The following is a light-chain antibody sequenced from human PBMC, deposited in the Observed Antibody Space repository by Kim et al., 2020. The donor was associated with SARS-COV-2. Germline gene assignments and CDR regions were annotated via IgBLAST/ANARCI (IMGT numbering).Light chain of an antibody. CDR3: ASWDDSLNACV. CDR2: SDN. J-gene: IGLJ1*01. Sequence: SELTQAPSASGTPGQRVTISCSGSSSNIASNTVHWYQQVPGTAPKLLFYSDNQRPSAVPDRFSASKSGTSASLAISGLQPEDEADYYCASWDDSLNACVFGTGTKVTVL. CDR1: SSNIASNT. V-gene: IGLV1-44*01.